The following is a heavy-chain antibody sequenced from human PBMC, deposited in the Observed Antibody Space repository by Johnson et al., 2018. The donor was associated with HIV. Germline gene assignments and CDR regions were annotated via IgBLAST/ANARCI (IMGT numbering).Heavy chain of an antibody. D-gene: IGHD1-26*01. J-gene: IGHJ3*02. CDR2: IKQDGSEK. Sequence: VQLMESGGGVVQPGRSLRLSCAASGFTFSNYGMHWVRQAPGKGLEWVANIKQDGSEKYYVDSVKGLFTISRDNAKNTLYLQMNSLRAEDTAVYYCAREGAWEPPLDAIDIWGQGTMVTVSS. CDR3: AREGAWEPPLDAIDI. V-gene: IGHV3-7*01. CDR1: GFTFSNYG.